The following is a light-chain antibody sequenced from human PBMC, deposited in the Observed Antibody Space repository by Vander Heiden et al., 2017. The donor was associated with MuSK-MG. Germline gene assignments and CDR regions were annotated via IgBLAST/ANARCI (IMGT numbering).Light chain of an antibody. CDR2: KAS. V-gene: IGKV1-5*03. Sequence: DIQMTQSPSTLSASVGDRVTITCRASQSISSWLAWYQQKPGKAPKLLIYKASSLESAVPSRFSGTGSGTEFTLTISSLHPDDFATYYCHQDNSYSQTFGQGTKLEIK. CDR3: HQDNSYSQT. J-gene: IGKJ2*01. CDR1: QSISSW.